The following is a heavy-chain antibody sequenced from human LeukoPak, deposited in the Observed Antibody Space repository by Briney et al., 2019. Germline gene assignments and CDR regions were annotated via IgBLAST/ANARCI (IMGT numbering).Heavy chain of an antibody. D-gene: IGHD4-23*01. Sequence: SETLSLTCTVSGGSISSYYWSWIRQPPGKGLEWIGYIYYSGSTNYNPSLKSRVTISVDTSKNQFSLKLSSVTAADTAVYYCARNPGPVRWHIDYWGQGTLVTVSS. CDR1: GGSISSYY. V-gene: IGHV4-59*08. CDR2: IYYSGST. J-gene: IGHJ4*02. CDR3: ARNPGPVRWHIDY.